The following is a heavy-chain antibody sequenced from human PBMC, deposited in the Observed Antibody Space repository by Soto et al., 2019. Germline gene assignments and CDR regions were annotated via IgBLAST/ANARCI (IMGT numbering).Heavy chain of an antibody. D-gene: IGHD2-21*01. CDR3: TRDGDYGSSLAY. CDR2: ISHSMSP. Sequence: QVQLQESGPGLVKPSETLTLTCAVSGASISKGKWWSWARQPPGKGLAWIGEISHSMSPHCHPSLRSRSISEVENSKNQFSLSFSVTAAYMAMYYSTRDGDYGSSLAYWGQGTLVTVSS. V-gene: IGHV4-4*02. J-gene: IGHJ4*02. CDR1: GASISKGKW.